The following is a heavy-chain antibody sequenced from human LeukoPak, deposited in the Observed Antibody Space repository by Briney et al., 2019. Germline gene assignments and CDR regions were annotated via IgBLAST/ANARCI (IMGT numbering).Heavy chain of an antibody. CDR1: GFTFSSYW. D-gene: IGHD3-16*02. Sequence: TGGSLRLSCAASGFTFSSYWMHWVREAPGKGLVWVSRINSDGSSTSYADSVKGRFTISRDNSKNTLYLQMNSLRVEDTAVYYCAKDGASGGVIVFDYWGQGTLVTVSS. J-gene: IGHJ4*02. V-gene: IGHV3-74*01. CDR2: INSDGSST. CDR3: AKDGASGGVIVFDY.